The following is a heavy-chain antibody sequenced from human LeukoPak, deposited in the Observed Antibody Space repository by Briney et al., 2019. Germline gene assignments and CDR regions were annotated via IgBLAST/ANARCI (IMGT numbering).Heavy chain of an antibody. V-gene: IGHV3-23*01. CDR1: GFTFSSYA. CDR3: AKDFRGQLRYFDWLTDY. CDR2: ISGSGGST. D-gene: IGHD3-9*01. Sequence: GGSLRLSCAASGFTFSSYAMSWVRQAPGKGLEWVSAISGSGGSTYYADSVKGRFTISGDNSKNTLYLQMNSLRAEDTAVYYCAKDFRGQLRYFDWLTDYWGQGTLVTVSS. J-gene: IGHJ4*02.